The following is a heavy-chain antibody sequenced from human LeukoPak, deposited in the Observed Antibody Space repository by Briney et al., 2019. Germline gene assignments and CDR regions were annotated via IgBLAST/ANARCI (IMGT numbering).Heavy chain of an antibody. D-gene: IGHD2-2*03. CDR3: ARGWMEIRAFDI. CDR2: INHSGST. Sequence: PSEPLSLTCAVYGVSFSGYYWSWIRQPPGKGLEWVGEINHSGSTNYNPSLKSRVTISVDTSKNQFSLKLSSVTAADTAVYYCARGWMEIRAFDIWGQGTMVTVSS. J-gene: IGHJ3*02. V-gene: IGHV4-34*01. CDR1: GVSFSGYY.